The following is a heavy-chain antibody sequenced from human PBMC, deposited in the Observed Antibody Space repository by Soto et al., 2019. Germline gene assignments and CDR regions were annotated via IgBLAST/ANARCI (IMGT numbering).Heavy chain of an antibody. CDR3: ARAMITFGVVIVKDSHYSMHV. Sequence: SQTLSLTCAISGDSVSSNSAVWNWIRQSPSRGLEWLGRTYYRSKWYNDYAVSVKSRITINPDTSKNQFSLQLNSVTPEDTAVYYCARAMITFGVVIVKDSHYSMHVWCKGTTVTVFS. CDR1: GDSVSSNSAV. J-gene: IGHJ6*03. D-gene: IGHD3-16*02. CDR2: TYYRSKWYN. V-gene: IGHV6-1*01.